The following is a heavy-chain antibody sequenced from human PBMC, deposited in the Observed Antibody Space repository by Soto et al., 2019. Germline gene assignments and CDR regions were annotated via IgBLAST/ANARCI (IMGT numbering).Heavy chain of an antibody. V-gene: IGHV3-23*01. CDR1: GFTFSSYA. CDR3: AKVNFLGATGSYFHY. Sequence: EVQLLESGGGLVQPGGSLRLSCAASGFTFSSYAMNWVRQPPGKGLEWVSGISGSGGSTYYADSVKGRFTISRDNSKNTRYLQMNSLRAEDTAIYYCAKVNFLGATGSYFHYWGQGTLVTVSS. D-gene: IGHD1-26*01. CDR2: ISGSGGST. J-gene: IGHJ4*02.